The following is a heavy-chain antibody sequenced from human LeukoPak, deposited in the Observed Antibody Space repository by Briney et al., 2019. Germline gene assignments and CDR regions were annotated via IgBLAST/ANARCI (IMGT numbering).Heavy chain of an antibody. CDR3: ARGGNSGWRTPNDDY. V-gene: IGHV1-18*01. J-gene: IGHJ4*02. CDR1: GYTFTSYA. Sequence: GASVKVSCKASGYTFTSYAMNWVRQAPGQGLEWMGWISSYKSNTNYAQKFQGRVTMTTDTSTSTAYMELRSLRSDDTAVYYCARGGNSGWRTPNDDYWGQGTLVTVSS. D-gene: IGHD6-19*01. CDR2: ISSYKSNT.